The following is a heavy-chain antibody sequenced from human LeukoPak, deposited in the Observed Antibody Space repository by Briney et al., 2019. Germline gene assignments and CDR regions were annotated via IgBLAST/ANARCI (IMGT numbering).Heavy chain of an antibody. CDR2: VYTSGSA. D-gene: IGHD2-2*01. V-gene: IGHV4-61*02. J-gene: IGHJ4*02. Sequence: PSQTLSLTCTVSGGSISSGFYYWNWIRQPAGKGLEWIGRVYTSGSANYNPSLKSRLTILIDTSKNQFSLKLNSVTAADTAVYYCAREGQCQLLSIPYWGQGTLVTVSS. CDR3: AREGQCQLLSIPY. CDR1: GGSISSGFYY.